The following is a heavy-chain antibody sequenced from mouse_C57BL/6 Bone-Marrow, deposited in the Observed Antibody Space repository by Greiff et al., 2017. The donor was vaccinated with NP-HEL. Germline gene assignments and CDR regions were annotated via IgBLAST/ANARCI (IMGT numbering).Heavy chain of an antibody. J-gene: IGHJ2*01. CDR3: ARDSGYAFDY. D-gene: IGHD3-2*02. V-gene: IGHV1-53*01. CDR1: GYTFTSYW. CDR2: INPNNGGT. Sequence: VQLQQPGTELVKPGASVKLSCTASGYTFTSYWMHWLKQRPGQGLEWIGNINPNNGGTNDNAKFKTKATLTVYKSSSTAYMQLSSLTSEDSAVYYCARDSGYAFDYWGQGTTLTVSS.